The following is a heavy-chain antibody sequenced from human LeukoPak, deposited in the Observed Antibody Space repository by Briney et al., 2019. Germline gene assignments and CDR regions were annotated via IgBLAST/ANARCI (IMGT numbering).Heavy chain of an antibody. Sequence: ASVKVSCKASGYTFTTNGVSWVRQAPGQGLEWLAWISPYDGDTNYTPDLQGRVTLSTDTSTSTAYMELTSLRSDDTAVYYCARLRGGIYSSRDAFDIWGQGTRVTVSS. CDR1: GYTFTTNG. V-gene: IGHV1-18*04. J-gene: IGHJ3*02. CDR2: ISPYDGDT. CDR3: ARLRGGIYSSRDAFDI. D-gene: IGHD2-2*01.